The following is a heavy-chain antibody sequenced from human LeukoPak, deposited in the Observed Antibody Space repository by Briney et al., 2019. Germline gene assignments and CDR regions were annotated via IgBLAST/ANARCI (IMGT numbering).Heavy chain of an antibody. CDR2: ISGSGTTT. D-gene: IGHD6-19*01. CDR1: GFTFTNYA. V-gene: IGHV3-23*01. Sequence: PGGSLRLSCAASGFTFTNYATSWVRQAPGKGLEWVSAISGSGTTTSYADSVKGRFTISRDKSKNTLYLQMNSLRVGDAAVYYCAKDLRYTTGWYAFGSWGQGTLVTVS. J-gene: IGHJ4*02. CDR3: AKDLRYTTGWYAFGS.